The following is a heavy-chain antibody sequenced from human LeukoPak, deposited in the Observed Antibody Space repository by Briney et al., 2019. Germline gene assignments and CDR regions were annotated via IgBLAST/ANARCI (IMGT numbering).Heavy chain of an antibody. V-gene: IGHV4-59*01. D-gene: IGHD5-18*01. CDR1: GGSISSYY. Sequence: SETLSLTCTVSGGSISSYYWSWIRQPPGKGLEWIGYIYYSGSTNYNPSLKSRVTISVDTSKNQFSLKPSSVTAADTAVYYCARTPSRIQLWSDYWGQGTLVTVSS. CDR3: ARTPSRIQLWSDY. J-gene: IGHJ4*02. CDR2: IYYSGST.